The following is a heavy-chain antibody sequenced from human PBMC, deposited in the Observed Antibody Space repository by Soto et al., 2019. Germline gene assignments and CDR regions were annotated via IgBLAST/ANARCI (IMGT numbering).Heavy chain of an antibody. CDR1: GYTFTSYY. Sequence: QVQLVQSGAEVKKPGASVKVSCKASGYTFTSYYMHWVRQAPGQGLEWMGIINPSGGSTSYAQKGRGRVTITRNTSTSTVYMELSSRRAEDTAVYYCAREVVVVPAAIRYYYYGMHVWGQGTTVTVSS. CDR2: INPSGGST. V-gene: IGHV1-46*01. CDR3: AREVVVVPAAIRYYYYGMHV. D-gene: IGHD2-2*02. J-gene: IGHJ6*02.